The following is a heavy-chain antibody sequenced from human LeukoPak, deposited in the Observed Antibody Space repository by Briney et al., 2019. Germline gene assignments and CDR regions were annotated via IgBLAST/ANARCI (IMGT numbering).Heavy chain of an antibody. D-gene: IGHD3-22*01. CDR2: ISRDGSNK. CDR1: GFTFSSYG. V-gene: IGHV3-30*03. CDR3: FAGYYDSSGSYFDY. J-gene: IGHJ4*02. Sequence: GGSLRLSCAASGFTFSSYGMHWVRQAPGEGLEWVAAISRDGSNKFYADSVRGRFTISRDNSKNTLYVQMNSLRAEDTAVYYCFAGYYDSSGSYFDYWGQGTLVTVSS.